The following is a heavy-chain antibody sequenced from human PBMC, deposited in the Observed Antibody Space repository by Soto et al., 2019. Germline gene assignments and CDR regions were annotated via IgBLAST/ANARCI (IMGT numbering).Heavy chain of an antibody. J-gene: IGHJ4*02. CDR3: ENHLWLGELSN. V-gene: IGHV3-23*01. D-gene: IGHD3-10*01. Sequence: EVQLLESGGGLVQPGGSLRLSCAASGFTFSSYAMSWVRQAPGKGLEWVSAISGSGGSTSYADSVKGRYTISRDNSKITLYLPMNSLRAEDTAVYYWENHLWLGELSNWGQGTLVTVSS. CDR2: ISGSGGST. CDR1: GFTFSSYA.